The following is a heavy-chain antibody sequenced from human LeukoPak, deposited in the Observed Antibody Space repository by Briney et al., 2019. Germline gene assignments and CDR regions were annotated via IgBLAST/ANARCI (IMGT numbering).Heavy chain of an antibody. CDR1: GFTFSSYG. J-gene: IGHJ4*02. CDR3: AKDLTVGGEGYSYGTDY. V-gene: IGHV3-23*01. CDR2: ISGSGGST. Sequence: PGGTLRLSCAASGFTFSSYGMSWVRRAPGKGLEWVSAISGSGGSTYYADSAKGRFTISRDNSKNTLYLQMNSLRAEDTAVYYCAKDLTVGGEGYSYGTDYWGQGTLVTVSS. D-gene: IGHD5-18*01.